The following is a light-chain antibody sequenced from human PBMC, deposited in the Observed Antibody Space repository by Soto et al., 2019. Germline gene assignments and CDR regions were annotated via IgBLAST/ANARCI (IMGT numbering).Light chain of an antibody. V-gene: IGLV2-8*01. CDR3: ASFAANPV. Sequence: QSALTQPPSASGSPGQSVAISCTGTSSDIGSYNYVSWYQQHPGKVPKLIISEVTKRPSGVPDRFSGSKSGNTASLTISGLQVDDEADYYCASFAANPVFGGGTKLTVL. CDR2: EVT. J-gene: IGLJ3*02. CDR1: SSDIGSYNY.